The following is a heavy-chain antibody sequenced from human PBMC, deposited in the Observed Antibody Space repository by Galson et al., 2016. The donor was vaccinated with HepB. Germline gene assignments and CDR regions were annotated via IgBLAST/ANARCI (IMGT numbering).Heavy chain of an antibody. CDR3: ASDREWTTVTVTFDF. CDR2: IIPIFGSP. CDR1: GGTFSSSA. V-gene: IGHV1-69*13. D-gene: IGHD4-11*01. J-gene: IGHJ4*02. Sequence: SVKVSCKASGGTFSSSAVSWVRQAPGQGLEWMGGIIPIFGSPNYAQEFEGRLTITADVSTNTAYMELTSLRSDDTSVYFCASDREWTTVTVTFDFWGQGTLVTVSS.